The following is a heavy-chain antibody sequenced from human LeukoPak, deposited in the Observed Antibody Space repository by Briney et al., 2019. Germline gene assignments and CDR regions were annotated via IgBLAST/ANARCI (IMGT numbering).Heavy chain of an antibody. CDR1: GGTFSSYT. CDR2: IIPILGIA. Sequence: SVKVSCKASGGTFSSYTISWVRQAPGQGLEWMGRIIPILGIANYAQKFQGRVTITADKSTSTAYMELSSLRSEDTAVYYCARDASKYYYDSSGYYPFDYWGQGTLVTVSS. CDR3: ARDASKYYYDSSGYYPFDY. D-gene: IGHD3-22*01. J-gene: IGHJ4*02. V-gene: IGHV1-69*04.